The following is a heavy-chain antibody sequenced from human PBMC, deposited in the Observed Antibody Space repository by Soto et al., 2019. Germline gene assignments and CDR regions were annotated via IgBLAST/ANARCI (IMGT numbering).Heavy chain of an antibody. CDR2: ISYDGSNK. V-gene: IGHV3-30*18. CDR3: AKVGIAAADNEFDY. J-gene: IGHJ4*02. CDR1: GFTFSSYG. Sequence: QVQLVESGGGVVQPGRSLRLSCAASGFTFSSYGMHWVRQAPGKGLEWVAVISYDGSNKYYADSVKGRFTISRDNSKNTLYLQMNSLRAEDTAVYYCAKVGIAAADNEFDYWGQGTLVTVSS. D-gene: IGHD6-13*01.